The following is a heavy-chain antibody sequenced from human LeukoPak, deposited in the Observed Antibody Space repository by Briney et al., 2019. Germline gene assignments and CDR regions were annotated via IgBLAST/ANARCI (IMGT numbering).Heavy chain of an antibody. CDR3: ARVNTQGVPSP. CDR2: IYYRGTT. D-gene: IGHD2-15*01. CDR1: GGSFSGYY. J-gene: IGHJ5*02. V-gene: IGHV4-34*01. Sequence: SETLSLTCAVYGGSFSGYYWSWIRQPPGKGLEWIASIYYRGTTHYNPSHQSRVTMSVDTSKNQFSLKLSSVTAADTAVYYCARVNTQGVPSPWGQGILVTVSS.